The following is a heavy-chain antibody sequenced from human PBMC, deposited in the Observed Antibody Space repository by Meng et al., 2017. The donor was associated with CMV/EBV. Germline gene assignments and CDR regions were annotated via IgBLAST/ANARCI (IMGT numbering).Heavy chain of an antibody. Sequence: GGSLRLSCAASGFTFSSYSMNWVRQAPGKGLEWVSSISSSSSYINYADSVKGRFTISRDNAKNSLYLQMNSLRAEDTAVYYCARSPGTGSYWGQGTMVTVSS. J-gene: IGHJ4*02. CDR2: ISSSSSYI. CDR3: ARSPGTGSY. V-gene: IGHV3-21*01. D-gene: IGHD3/OR15-3a*01. CDR1: GFTFSSYS.